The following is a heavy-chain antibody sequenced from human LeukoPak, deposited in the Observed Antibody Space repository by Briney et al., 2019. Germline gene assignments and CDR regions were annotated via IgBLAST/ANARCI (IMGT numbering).Heavy chain of an antibody. CDR1: GYTFTGYY. CDR2: INPNSGAT. J-gene: IGHJ4*02. CDR3: ARITDLTIFGVVLISGFFDY. V-gene: IGHV1-2*02. Sequence: ASVKVSCTASGYTFTGYYMHWVRQAPGQGLEWMGWINPNSGATNYTQNFQGRVTMTRDTSISTAYMELSRLRSDDTAVYYCARITDLTIFGVVLISGFFDYWGQGTLVTVSS. D-gene: IGHD3-3*01.